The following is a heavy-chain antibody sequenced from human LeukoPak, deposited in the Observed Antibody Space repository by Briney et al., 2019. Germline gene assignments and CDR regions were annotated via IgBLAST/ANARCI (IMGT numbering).Heavy chain of an antibody. CDR3: ARNILFAFDI. D-gene: IGHD2/OR15-2a*01. Sequence: GGSLRLSCAASGLTVSSSYMSWVRQAPGKGLEWVSIIYNDGSTYYPDSMKGRFTISRDNSKNTLYLQVNSLRAEDTAMYYCARNILFAFDIWGQGTMVTVSS. V-gene: IGHV3-53*01. CDR1: GLTVSSSY. CDR2: IYNDGST. J-gene: IGHJ3*02.